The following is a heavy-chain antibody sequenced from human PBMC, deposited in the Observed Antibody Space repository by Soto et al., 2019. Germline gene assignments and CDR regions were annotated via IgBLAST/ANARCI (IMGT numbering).Heavy chain of an antibody. CDR3: AKEAYTTYYDFWSGPNYYYYYGMDV. CDR2: ISYDGSNK. CDR1: GFTFSSYG. V-gene: IGHV3-30*18. J-gene: IGHJ6*02. D-gene: IGHD3-3*01. Sequence: GGSLRLSCAASGFTFSSYGMHWVRQAPGKGLEWVAVISYDGSNKYYADSVKGRFTISRDNSKNTLYLQMNSLRAEDTAVYYCAKEAYTTYYDFWSGPNYYYYYGMDVRGQGTTVTVSS.